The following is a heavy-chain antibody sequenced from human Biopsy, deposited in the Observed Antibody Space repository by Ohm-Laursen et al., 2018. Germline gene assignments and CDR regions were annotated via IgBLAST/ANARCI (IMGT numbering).Heavy chain of an antibody. J-gene: IGHJ6*02. Sequence: LRLSCAASGFTFRSYSMNWVRQAPGQGLEWISYISETSSHIYDADSVKGRFTVARDNAKNSLYLQLNSLRAEDTAVYYCARDSRRTAREGGMDVWGQGTTVTVSS. CDR1: GFTFRSYS. V-gene: IGHV3-21*01. D-gene: IGHD6-6*01. CDR2: ISETSSHI. CDR3: ARDSRRTAREGGMDV.